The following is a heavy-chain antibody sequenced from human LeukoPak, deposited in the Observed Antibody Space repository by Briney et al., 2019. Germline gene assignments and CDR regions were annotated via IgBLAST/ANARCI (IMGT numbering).Heavy chain of an antibody. CDR1: GFTFIYYA. CDR3: ANSKDRGSFLDY. J-gene: IGHJ4*02. D-gene: IGHD1-26*01. V-gene: IGHV3-23*01. CDR2: ISGSGGST. Sequence: GGSLRLSCAASGFTFIYYAMSWVRQAPGKGLEWVSTISGSGGSTYYADSVKGRFTISRDNSKNTLYLQMNSLRAEDTAVYYCANSKDRGSFLDYWGQGTLVTVSS.